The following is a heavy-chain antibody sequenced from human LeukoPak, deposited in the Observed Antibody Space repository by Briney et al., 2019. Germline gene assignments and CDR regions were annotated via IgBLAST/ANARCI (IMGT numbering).Heavy chain of an antibody. D-gene: IGHD3-10*01. V-gene: IGHV3-30-3*01. CDR2: ISYDGSNK. J-gene: IGHJ4*02. CDR3: AKEDYYGSGNDY. Sequence: SGGSLRLSCAASGFTFSSYAMHWVRQAPGKGLEWVAVISYDGSNKYYADSVKGRFTISRDNSKNTLYLQMNSLRAEDTAVYYCAKEDYYGSGNDYWGQGTLVTVSS. CDR1: GFTFSSYA.